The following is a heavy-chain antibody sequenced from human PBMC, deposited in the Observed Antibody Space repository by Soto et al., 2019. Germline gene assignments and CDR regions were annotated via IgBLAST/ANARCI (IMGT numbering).Heavy chain of an antibody. V-gene: IGHV1-18*01. J-gene: IGHJ6*02. Sequence: QVQLVQSGAEVKKPGASVKVSCKTSGYTFNNYGISWVRQAPGQGLEWMGWISDYNGNTNYPQKFQGRDTMPKDNSTKTVYLVLTSLRSDDTAVYYCARDGYYGSGSYGMDVWGRGTTVSVSS. CDR2: ISDYNGNT. D-gene: IGHD3-10*01. CDR3: ARDGYYGSGSYGMDV. CDR1: GYTFNNYG.